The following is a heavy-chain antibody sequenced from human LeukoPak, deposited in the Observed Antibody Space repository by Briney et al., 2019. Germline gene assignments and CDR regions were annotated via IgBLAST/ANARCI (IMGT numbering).Heavy chain of an antibody. V-gene: IGHV3-30*18. CDR1: GFTFSNYG. CDR3: AKGELLGYCSSTSCTDTYFDY. D-gene: IGHD2-2*01. Sequence: GGSLRLSCAASGFTFSNYGMHWVRQAPGKGLEWVAVISYDGSNKYYADSVKGRSTISRDNSKHTLFLQMNSLRAEDTAVYYCAKGELLGYCSSTSCTDTYFDYWGQGTLVTVSS. J-gene: IGHJ4*02. CDR2: ISYDGSNK.